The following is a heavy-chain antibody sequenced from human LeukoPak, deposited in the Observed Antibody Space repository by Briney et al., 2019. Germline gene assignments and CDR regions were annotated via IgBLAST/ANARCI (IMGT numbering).Heavy chain of an antibody. D-gene: IGHD3-10*01. CDR3: ARAFGSSQT. CDR1: GGSISSGSYY. J-gene: IGHJ5*02. CDR2: IYTSGST. Sequence: SETLSLTCTVSGGSISSGSYYWSWIRQPAGKGLEWIGRIYTSGSTNYNPSLKSRVTISVDTSKNQFSLKLSSVTAADTAVYYCARAFGSSQTWGQGTLVTVSS. V-gene: IGHV4-61*02.